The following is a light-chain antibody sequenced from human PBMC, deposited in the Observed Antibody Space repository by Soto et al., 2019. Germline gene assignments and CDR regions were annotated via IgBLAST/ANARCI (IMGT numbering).Light chain of an antibody. J-gene: IGKJ2*01. V-gene: IGKV1-39*01. CDR1: QSISSY. CDR2: AAS. CDR3: QQSDSTPYT. Sequence: DIQMTQSPSSLSASVGDRVTITCRASQSISSYLNWYQQKPGKAPKLLIYAASSLQSGVPSRFSGSGSVTDFTLTISSLQPEDFSTYYCQQSDSTPYTVGQGTKLEIK.